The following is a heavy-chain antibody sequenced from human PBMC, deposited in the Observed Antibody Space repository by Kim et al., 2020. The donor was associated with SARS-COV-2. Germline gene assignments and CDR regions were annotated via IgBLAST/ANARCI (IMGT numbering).Heavy chain of an antibody. CDR2: IKQDGSEK. J-gene: IGHJ3*02. CDR1: GFTFSSYW. V-gene: IGHV3-7*03. Sequence: GGSLRLSCAASGFTFSSYWMSWVRQAPGKGLEWVANIKQDGSEKYYVDSVKGRFTISRDNAKNSLYLQMNSLRAEDTAVYYCARHTPVLRYFDWLSNDAFDIWGARKMVTLSS. CDR3: ARHTPVLRYFDWLSNDAFDI. D-gene: IGHD3-9*01.